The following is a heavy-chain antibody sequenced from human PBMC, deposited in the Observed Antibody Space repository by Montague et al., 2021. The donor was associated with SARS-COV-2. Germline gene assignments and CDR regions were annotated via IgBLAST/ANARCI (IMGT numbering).Heavy chain of an antibody. V-gene: IGHV4-4*07. CDR2: IYTSGST. CDR1: GGSISSSY. J-gene: IGHJ6*02. Sequence: SETLSLTCIVSGGSISSSYWGWIRQPAGKGLEWIGRIYTSGSTNYNPSLKSRVTMSLDTSKNQFSLKINSATAADTAVYYCARGVQSSRSWFYFGLDVWGRGTTVIVSS. CDR3: ARGVQSSRSWFYFGLDV. D-gene: IGHD6-13*01.